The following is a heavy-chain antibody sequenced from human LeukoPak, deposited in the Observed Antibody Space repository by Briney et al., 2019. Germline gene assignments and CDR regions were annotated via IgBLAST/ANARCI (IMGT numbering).Heavy chain of an antibody. J-gene: IGHJ4*02. Sequence: PSETLSLTCTVSGGSISSYYWSWIRQPAGKGLEWIGRLYTSGDTNYNPSLKSRLTMSLDTSKNQFSLKLSSVTAADTAVYYCARDGHDYGDYGTFDYWGQGTLVTVSS. D-gene: IGHD4-17*01. V-gene: IGHV4-4*07. CDR3: ARDGHDYGDYGTFDY. CDR2: LYTSGDT. CDR1: GGSISSYY.